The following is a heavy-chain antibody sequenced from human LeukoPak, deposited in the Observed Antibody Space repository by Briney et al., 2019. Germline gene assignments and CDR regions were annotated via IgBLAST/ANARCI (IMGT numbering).Heavy chain of an antibody. CDR1: GFTFSSYS. V-gene: IGHV3-21*01. D-gene: IGHD6-13*01. J-gene: IGHJ1*01. CDR2: MTSSSSYI. Sequence: GGSLRLSCAASGFTFSSYSMTWVRQAPGKGLEWVSSMTSSSSYIYYADSVKGRFTISRDNAKNSLYLQMNSLRAEDTAVYYCASPGKAAAEGGQGTPVTVSS. CDR3: ASPGKAAAE.